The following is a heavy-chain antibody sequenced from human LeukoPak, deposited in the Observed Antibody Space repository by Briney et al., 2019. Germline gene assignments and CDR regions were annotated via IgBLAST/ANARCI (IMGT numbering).Heavy chain of an antibody. V-gene: IGHV4-34*01. CDR1: GGSFSGYY. CDR3: AAGYSYGYY. D-gene: IGHD5-18*01. J-gene: IGHJ4*02. CDR2: INHSGST. Sequence: SETLSLTCAVYGGSFSGYYWSWIRQPPGKGLEWIGEINHSGSTNYNPSLKSRDTISVDTSKNQFSLKLSSVTAADTAVYYCAAGYSYGYYWGQGTLVTVSS.